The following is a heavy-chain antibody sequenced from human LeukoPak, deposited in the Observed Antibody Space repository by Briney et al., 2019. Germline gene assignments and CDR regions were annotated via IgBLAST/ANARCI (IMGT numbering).Heavy chain of an antibody. CDR1: GFTFSSYA. D-gene: IGHD1-26*01. V-gene: IGHV3-30*01. CDR2: ISYDGSNK. J-gene: IGHJ6*03. CDR3: ARSSRGATTKPSVLSHMDV. Sequence: PGRSLRLSCAASGFTFSSYAMHWVRQAPGKGLEWVAVISYDGSNKYYADSVKGRFTISRVNSKNTLYLQMNSLRAEDTAVYYCARSSRGATTKPSVLSHMDVWGKGTTVTVSS.